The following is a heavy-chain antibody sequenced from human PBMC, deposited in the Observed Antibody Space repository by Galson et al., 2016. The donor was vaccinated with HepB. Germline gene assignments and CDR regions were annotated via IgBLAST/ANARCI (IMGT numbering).Heavy chain of an antibody. CDR2: IWYVGSKK. V-gene: IGHV3-33*01. CDR3: ARDKMRWLQLVYFLDH. J-gene: IGHJ4*02. CDR1: GFTFSNYG. Sequence: LSCAASGFTFSNYGMHWVRQTPGKGLEWVALIWYVGSKKYYADSVKGRFTISRDNSKNTLYLQMDSLRAEDTAVYYCARDKMRWLQLVYFLDHWGQGTLVTVSS. D-gene: IGHD5-24*01.